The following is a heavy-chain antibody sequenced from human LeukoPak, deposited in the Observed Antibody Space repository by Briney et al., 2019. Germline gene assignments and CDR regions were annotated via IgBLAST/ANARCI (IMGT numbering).Heavy chain of an antibody. Sequence: SETLSLTCTVSGGSISSYYWSWIRQPPGKGLEWIGYIYYSGSTNYSPSLKSRVTISVDTSKNQFSLKLSSVTAADTAVYYCARGPSSIAAAGSFDYWGQGTLVTVSS. CDR3: ARGPSSIAAAGSFDY. J-gene: IGHJ4*02. CDR1: GGSISSYY. CDR2: IYYSGST. V-gene: IGHV4-59*01. D-gene: IGHD6-13*01.